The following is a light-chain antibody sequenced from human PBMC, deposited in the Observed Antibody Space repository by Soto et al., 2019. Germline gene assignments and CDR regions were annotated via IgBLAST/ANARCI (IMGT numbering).Light chain of an antibody. CDR2: TAS. V-gene: IGKV1-39*01. CDR3: QQSYSTPIT. Sequence: DIQMTQSPSSLSASVGDRVTISCRASESIGIYVNWYQQKPGKAPKLLIYTASSLQSGVPSRFSGSGSGTDCTLTISSLQPEDFATYYCQQSYSTPITFGHGTRLEIK. CDR1: ESIGIY. J-gene: IGKJ5*01.